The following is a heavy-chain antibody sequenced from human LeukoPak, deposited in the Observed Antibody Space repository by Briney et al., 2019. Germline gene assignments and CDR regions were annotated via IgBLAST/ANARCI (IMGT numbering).Heavy chain of an antibody. CDR3: ATLPDSSGYFDAFDI. Sequence: SVKVSCKASGGTFSSYAISWVRQAPGQGLEWMGGIIPIFGTTNYAQKFQGRVTITTDESTSTAYMELSSLRSEDTAVYYCATLPDSSGYFDAFDIWGQGTMVTVSS. V-gene: IGHV1-69*05. D-gene: IGHD3-22*01. J-gene: IGHJ3*02. CDR1: GGTFSSYA. CDR2: IIPIFGTT.